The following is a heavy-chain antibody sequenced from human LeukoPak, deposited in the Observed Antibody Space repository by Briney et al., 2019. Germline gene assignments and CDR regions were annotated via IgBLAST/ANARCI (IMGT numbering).Heavy chain of an antibody. CDR3: AKDPNGDYIGAFDI. J-gene: IGHJ3*02. CDR2: ISGSGA. Sequence: GGSLRLSCAASGFTFSTYSMNWVRQAPGKELEWVSSISGSGAQYAASVQGRFTISRDNSKNTLYLQMNSLRAEDTAVYYCAKDPNGDYIGAFDIWGQGTMVTVSS. D-gene: IGHD4-17*01. V-gene: IGHV3-23*01. CDR1: GFTFSTYS.